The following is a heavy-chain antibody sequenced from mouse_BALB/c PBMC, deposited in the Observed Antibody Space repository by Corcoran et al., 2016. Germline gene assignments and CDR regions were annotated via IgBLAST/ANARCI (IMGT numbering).Heavy chain of an antibody. Sequence: QIQLVQSGPELKKPGETVKISCKASGYTFTNYGMNWVKQAPGKGLKWMGWINTYTGEPTYADDFKGRFAFSLETSASTAYLQINNLKNEDTATYFCAREGYGNFYAMDYWGQGTSVTVSS. J-gene: IGHJ4*01. V-gene: IGHV9-3-1*01. CDR2: INTYTGEP. CDR1: GYTFTNYG. CDR3: AREGYGNFYAMDY. D-gene: IGHD2-10*02.